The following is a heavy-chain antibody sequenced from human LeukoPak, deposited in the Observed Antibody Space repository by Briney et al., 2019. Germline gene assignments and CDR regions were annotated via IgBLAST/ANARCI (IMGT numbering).Heavy chain of an antibody. V-gene: IGHV3-30*18. J-gene: IGHJ4*02. D-gene: IGHD3-10*01. Sequence: GGSLRLSCAASGFTFSSYGMHWVRQAPGKGLEWVAVISYDGSNKYYADSVKGRFTISRVNSKNTLYLQMNSLRAEDTAVYYCAKDMAGSGPPFDYWGQGTLVTVSS. CDR2: ISYDGSNK. CDR3: AKDMAGSGPPFDY. CDR1: GFTFSSYG.